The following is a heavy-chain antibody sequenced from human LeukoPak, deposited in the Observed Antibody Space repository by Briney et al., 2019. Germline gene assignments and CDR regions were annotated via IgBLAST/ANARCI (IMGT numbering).Heavy chain of an antibody. Sequence: PGGSLRLSCAASAFTFSSYSMNWVRQAPGKGLEWVSSISSRGNYIYHADSVKGRFTISRDNAQNSLYLQMNSLRVEDTAVYYCARETQEEAFDIWGQGTMVTVSS. CDR3: ARETQEEAFDI. CDR2: ISSRGNYI. J-gene: IGHJ3*02. CDR1: AFTFSSYS. V-gene: IGHV3-21*01.